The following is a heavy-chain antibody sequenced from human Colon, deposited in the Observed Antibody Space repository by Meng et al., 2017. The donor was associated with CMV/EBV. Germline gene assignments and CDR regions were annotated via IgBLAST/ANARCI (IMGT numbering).Heavy chain of an antibody. D-gene: IGHD1-26*01. Sequence: QEPGPGLVKPSETLSLTCTASDVSIKTTSYYWGWIRQPPGKGLEWIGSVYYNDSTYYNPSLKSRVTISIDTSNNQFSLKLTSVTAADTAVYFCARDWFVGATYNWFDPWGQGTLVTSPQ. CDR2: VYYNDST. CDR3: ARDWFVGATYNWFDP. V-gene: IGHV4-39*07. CDR1: DVSIKTTSYY. J-gene: IGHJ5*02.